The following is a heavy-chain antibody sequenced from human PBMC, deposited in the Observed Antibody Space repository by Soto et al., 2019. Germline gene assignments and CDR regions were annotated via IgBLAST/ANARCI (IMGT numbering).Heavy chain of an antibody. Sequence: GGSLRLSCAASGFTFSSYAMHWVRQAPGKGLEYVSAISSNGGSTYYANSVKGRFTISRDNSKNTLYLQMGSLRAEDMAVYYCARGDSRSRGIKVTTPIFDHWGQGTLVTVSS. CDR2: ISSNGGST. D-gene: IGHD4-17*01. CDR1: GFTFSSYA. V-gene: IGHV3-64*01. CDR3: ARGDSRSRGIKVTTPIFDH. J-gene: IGHJ4*02.